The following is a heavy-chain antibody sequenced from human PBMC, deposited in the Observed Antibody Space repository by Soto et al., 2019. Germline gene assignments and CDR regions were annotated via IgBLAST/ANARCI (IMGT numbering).Heavy chain of an antibody. J-gene: IGHJ5*02. Sequence: SGPTLVNPTQTLTLTCTFSGFSLSTSGMCVSWIRQPPGKALEWLALIDWDDDKYYSTSLKTRLTISKDTSKNQVVLTVTNMDPVDTATYYCARTRYSGSYSDWFDPWGQGTLVTVSS. V-gene: IGHV2-70*01. CDR1: GFSLSTSGMC. D-gene: IGHD1-26*01. CDR3: ARTRYSGSYSDWFDP. CDR2: IDWDDDK.